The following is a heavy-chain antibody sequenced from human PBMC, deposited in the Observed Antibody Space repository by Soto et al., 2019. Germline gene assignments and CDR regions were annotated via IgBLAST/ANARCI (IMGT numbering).Heavy chain of an antibody. CDR3: ARGHSVIWGCTNGVCYTYFDY. CDR2: IYHSGST. Sequence: SETLSLTCAVSGGSISSSNWWSWVRQPPGKGLEWIGEIYHSGSTNYNPSLKSRVTISVDKSKNQFSLKLSSVTAADTAVYYCARGHSVIWGCTNGVCYTYFDYWGQGTLVTVSS. CDR1: GGSISSSNW. V-gene: IGHV4-4*02. J-gene: IGHJ4*02. D-gene: IGHD2-8*01.